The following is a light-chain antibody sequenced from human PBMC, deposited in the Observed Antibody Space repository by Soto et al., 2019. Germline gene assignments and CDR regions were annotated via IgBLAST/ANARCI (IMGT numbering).Light chain of an antibody. CDR3: NSYTSSSTLVV. J-gene: IGLJ1*01. V-gene: IGLV2-14*01. Sequence: QSVLTQPASVSGSPGQSVTISCTGTSCDVGVYNYVSWYQQYPGTAPKLMIYEDNNRPSGVSKRFSGSKSGNTASLTISGLQAEDEADYYCNSYTSSSTLVVFGTGTKVTVL. CDR2: EDN. CDR1: SCDVGVYNY.